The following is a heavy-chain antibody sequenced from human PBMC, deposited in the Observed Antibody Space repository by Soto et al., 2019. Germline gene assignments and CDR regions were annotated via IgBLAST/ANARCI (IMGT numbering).Heavy chain of an antibody. D-gene: IGHD5-18*01. J-gene: IGHJ4*02. CDR2: IHYSGST. V-gene: IGHV4-59*01. Sequence: SETLSLTCTVSGGSISSYYWSWIRQPPGKGLEWIGQIHYSGSTNYNPSLRSRVTIPVDASKNQFSLKLSSVIAADTAVYYCARGRIQLWYPFDYWGQGTLVTVS. CDR3: ARGRIQLWYPFDY. CDR1: GGSISSYY.